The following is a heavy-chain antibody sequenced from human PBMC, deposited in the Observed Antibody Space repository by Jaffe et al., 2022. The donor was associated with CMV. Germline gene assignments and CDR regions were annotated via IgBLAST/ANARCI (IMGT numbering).Heavy chain of an antibody. V-gene: IGHV2-5*02. CDR2: IYWDDDK. CDR3: AHSGVTAQRGPNNGDYGVRWFDP. CDR1: GFSLSTSGVG. Sequence: QITLKESGPTLVKPTQTLTLTCTFSGFSLSTSGVGVGWIRQPPGKALEWLALIYWDDDKRYSPSLKSRLTITKDTSKNQVVLTMTNMDPVDTATYYCAHSGVTAQRGPNNGDYGVRWFDPWGQGTLVTVSS. D-gene: IGHD4-17*01. J-gene: IGHJ5*02.